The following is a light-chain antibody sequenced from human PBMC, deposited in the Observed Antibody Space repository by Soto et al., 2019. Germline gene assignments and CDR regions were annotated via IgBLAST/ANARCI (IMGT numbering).Light chain of an antibody. V-gene: IGLV2-14*03. Sequence: QSALTQPASVSGSPGQSIAISCTGTSSAVGAYDYVSWYQQHPDRAPRLVIYEVSNRPSGVSNRFSGSKSVNTATLTISGLQAEDEADYYCASHTTTNTRVFGTGTKLTVL. J-gene: IGLJ1*01. CDR2: EVS. CDR1: SSAVGAYDY. CDR3: ASHTTTNTRV.